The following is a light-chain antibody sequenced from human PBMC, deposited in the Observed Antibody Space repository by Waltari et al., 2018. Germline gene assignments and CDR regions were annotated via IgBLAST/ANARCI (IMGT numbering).Light chain of an antibody. V-gene: IGKV3-20*01. CDR1: QLVSTMS. CDR3: QQYDGIVLT. Sequence: EIVLPQSPGTLSLSPGERAPLSCRANQLVSTMSLSWDQQKPGQAPRLLIFGASNRATDIPDRFSGSGSGTDVTLTISRLGREDFAVYYCQQYDGIVLTFGGGTKVEI. CDR2: GAS. J-gene: IGKJ4*01.